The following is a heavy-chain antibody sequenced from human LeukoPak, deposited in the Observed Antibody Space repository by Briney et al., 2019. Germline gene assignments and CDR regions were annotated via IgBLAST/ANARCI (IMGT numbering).Heavy chain of an antibody. CDR3: TRDLGSGWYYFDY. CDR2: IYYSGST. D-gene: IGHD6-19*01. CDR1: GGSISSYY. J-gene: IGHJ4*02. V-gene: IGHV4-59*01. Sequence: PSETLSLTCTVSGGSISSYYWSWIRQPPGKGLEWIGYIYYSGSTNYNPSLKSRVTISVDTSKNQFSLKLSSVTAADTAVYYCTRDLGSGWYYFDYWGQGTLATVSS.